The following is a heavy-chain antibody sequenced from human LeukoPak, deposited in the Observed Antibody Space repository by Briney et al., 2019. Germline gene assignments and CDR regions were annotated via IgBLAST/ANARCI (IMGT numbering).Heavy chain of an antibody. V-gene: IGHV1-69*06. CDR3: ARDNDSRDPPHFDY. D-gene: IGHD3-16*01. J-gene: IGHJ4*02. CDR2: IVPQFGTT. CDR1: GGTFNSYA. Sequence: ASVKVSCKPTGGTFNSYAITWVRQAPGQGLEYMGLIVPQFGTTNYARNFQGRVSITADKSTNTVYMELTSLRSEDTAVYYCARDNDSRDPPHFDYWGQGTLVTVSS.